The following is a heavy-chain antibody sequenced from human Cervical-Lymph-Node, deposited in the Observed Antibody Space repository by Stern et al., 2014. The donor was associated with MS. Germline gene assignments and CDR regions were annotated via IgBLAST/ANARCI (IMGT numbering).Heavy chain of an antibody. Sequence: MQLVESGAEVKKPGSAVKISCKASGGNFNVYAINWLRQAPGQGLEWMGGIIPLIGTANYAQKFQGRVTITADGSTRSSSMQLSSLRNDDTAVYARDGRHTHHYGLDVWGQGTTVTVSS. CDR1: GGNFNVYA. V-gene: IGHV1-69*01. D-gene: IGHD5-24*01. J-gene: IGHJ6*02. CDR3: DGRHTHHYGLDV. CDR2: IIPLIGTA.